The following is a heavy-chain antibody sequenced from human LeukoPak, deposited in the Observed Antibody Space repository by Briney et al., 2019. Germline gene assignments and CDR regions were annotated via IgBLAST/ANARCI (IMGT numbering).Heavy chain of an antibody. D-gene: IGHD2-2*02. Sequence: TGGSLRLSCAASGFTFSSYSMNWVRQAPGKGLEWVSSIISISSYIYYADSVKGRFTISRDNAKNSLYLRMNSLRAEDTAVYYCAAGRSYCSSTSCYTRGLGYWGQGTLVTVSS. V-gene: IGHV3-21*01. CDR1: GFTFSSYS. CDR3: AAGRSYCSSTSCYTRGLGY. CDR2: IISISSYI. J-gene: IGHJ4*02.